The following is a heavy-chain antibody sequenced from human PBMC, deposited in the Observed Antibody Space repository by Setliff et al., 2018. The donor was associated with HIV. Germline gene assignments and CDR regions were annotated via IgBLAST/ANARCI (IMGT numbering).Heavy chain of an antibody. Sequence: PSETLSLTCAVSGYSINNGYYWGWIRQPPGKGLEWIGSLYHSGTTFYNPSLKSRVTISVDTSKNQFSLKLSSVTPADTAVYYCARDHIVATIRDYYYGMDVWGQGTTVTVSS. D-gene: IGHD5-12*01. J-gene: IGHJ6*02. CDR1: GYSINNGYY. V-gene: IGHV4-38-2*02. CDR2: LYHSGTT. CDR3: ARDHIVATIRDYYYGMDV.